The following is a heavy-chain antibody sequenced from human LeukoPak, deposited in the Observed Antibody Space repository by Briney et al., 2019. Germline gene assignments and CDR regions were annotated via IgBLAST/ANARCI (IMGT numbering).Heavy chain of an antibody. V-gene: IGHV4-30-2*03. D-gene: IGHD3-3*01. CDR2: IYQSGST. CDR1: GGSISSGDYY. J-gene: IGHJ4*02. CDR3: ARQSAYNPYYAFDS. Sequence: SQTLSLTCTVSGGSISSGDYYWSWIRQPPGKGLEWIGSIYQSGSTYYNPSLKSRVTISVDTSKDQFSVKLTSVTAADTAVYFCARQSAYNPYYAFDSWGQGTLVTVSS.